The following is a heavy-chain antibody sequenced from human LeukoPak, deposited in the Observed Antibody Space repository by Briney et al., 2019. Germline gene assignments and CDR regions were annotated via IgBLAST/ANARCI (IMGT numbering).Heavy chain of an antibody. CDR3: ARDGWSGLGPFDP. CDR1: GGSISSGGYY. D-gene: IGHD3-3*01. J-gene: IGHJ5*02. Sequence: SETLSLTCTVSGGSISSGGYYWIWIRQHPEKGLEWLGYVFYSGSTYYNPSLKSRVTISVHTSKNQFSLRLSSVTAADTAVDYCARDGWSGLGPFDPWGQGTLVTVSS. V-gene: IGHV4-31*03. CDR2: VFYSGST.